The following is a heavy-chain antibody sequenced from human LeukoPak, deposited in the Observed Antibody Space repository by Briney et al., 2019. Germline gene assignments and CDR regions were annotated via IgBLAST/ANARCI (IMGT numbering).Heavy chain of an antibody. J-gene: IGHJ4*02. CDR3: AREARGGNY. D-gene: IGHD6-6*01. CDR2: IKQDGSEK. CDR1: GFTFSSYW. V-gene: IGHV3-7*05. Sequence: GGSLRLSCAVSGFTFSSYWMSWVRQAPGKGLEWVANIKQDGSEKYYVDSVKGRFTISRDNAKNSLYLQMNSLRAEDTAVYYWAREARGGNYWGQGTLVTVSS.